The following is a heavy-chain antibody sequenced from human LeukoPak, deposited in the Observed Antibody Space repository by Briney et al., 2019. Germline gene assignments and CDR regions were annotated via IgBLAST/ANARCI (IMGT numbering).Heavy chain of an antibody. Sequence: GGSLRLSCAASGFTFSSYWMSWVRQAPGKGLEWVANIKQDGSEKYYVDSVKGRFTISRDNAKNSLYLQMNSLRAEDTAVYYCARDRPRDIAARFSSDYWGQGTLVTVSS. D-gene: IGHD6-6*01. CDR2: IKQDGSEK. J-gene: IGHJ4*02. CDR1: GFTFSSYW. V-gene: IGHV3-7*01. CDR3: ARDRPRDIAARFSSDY.